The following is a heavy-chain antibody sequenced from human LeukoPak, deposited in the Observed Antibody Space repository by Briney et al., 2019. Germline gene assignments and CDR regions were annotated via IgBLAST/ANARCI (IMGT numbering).Heavy chain of an antibody. V-gene: IGHV3-21*01. CDR3: ARSESYDAFDI. CDR1: GFTFSSYA. J-gene: IGHJ3*02. D-gene: IGHD1-26*01. CDR2: ISSSSSYI. Sequence: GGSLRLSCAASGFTFSSYAMSWVRQAPGKGLEWVSSISSSSSYIYYADSVKGRFIISRDNAKNSLYLQMNSLRAEDTAVYYCARSESYDAFDIWGQGTMVTVSS.